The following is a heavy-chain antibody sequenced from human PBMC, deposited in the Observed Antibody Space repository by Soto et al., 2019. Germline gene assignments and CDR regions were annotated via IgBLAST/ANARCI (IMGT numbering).Heavy chain of an antibody. J-gene: IGHJ4*02. CDR1: GFTFSSYG. Sequence: QVQLVESGGGVVQPGRSLRLSCAASGFTFSSYGMHWVRQAPGKGLEWVAVIWYDGSNKYYADSVKGRFTISRDNSTNTLYLQMNSLRSKDTAVYYCASDRDSTAWYRSGGEDCWGQGTLVTVSS. D-gene: IGHD6-19*01. V-gene: IGHV3-33*01. CDR3: ASDRDSTAWYRSGGEDC. CDR2: IWYDGSNK.